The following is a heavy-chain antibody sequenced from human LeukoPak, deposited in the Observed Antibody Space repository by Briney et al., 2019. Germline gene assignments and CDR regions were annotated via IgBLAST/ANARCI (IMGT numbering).Heavy chain of an antibody. D-gene: IGHD5-12*01. CDR2: IYPGDSDT. V-gene: IGHV5-51*01. J-gene: IGHJ4*02. Sequence: GESLKISCEGSGYSFTSYWIAWVRQMPGKGLEWMGIIYPGDSDTRYNPSFQGQVTISADKSISTAYLQWSSLKASDTAMYYCARSKDIVATSDYWGQGTLVTVSS. CDR3: ARSKDIVATSDY. CDR1: GYSFTSYW.